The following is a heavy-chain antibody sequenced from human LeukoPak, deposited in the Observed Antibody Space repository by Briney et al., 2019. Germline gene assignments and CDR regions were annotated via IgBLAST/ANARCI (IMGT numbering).Heavy chain of an antibody. J-gene: IGHJ4*02. CDR3: ARVTLESVYCGADCYLS. CDR1: GYTFTHYG. D-gene: IGHD2-21*02. V-gene: IGHV1-18*01. Sequence: ASVKVSCRASGYTFTHYGFSWVRQARGQGLEWMGWISAYNGHTIYAQNHQDRFTLTTDTPTTTAYMELRSLRSDDTAVYYCARVTLESVYCGADCYLSWGQGTLVTVSS. CDR2: ISAYNGHT.